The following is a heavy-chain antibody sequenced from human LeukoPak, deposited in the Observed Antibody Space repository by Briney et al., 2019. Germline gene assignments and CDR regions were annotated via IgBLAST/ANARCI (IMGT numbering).Heavy chain of an antibody. CDR2: ISAYNGNT. CDR1: GYTFTSYG. Sequence: ASVKVSCKASGYTFTSYGISWVRQAPGQGLEWMGWISAYNGNTNYAQKLQGRVTMTTDTSTSTAYMELRSLRSDDTAVYYCARRYCSSTSCYAQGSYYYYYMDVWGKGTTVTISS. CDR3: ARRYCSSTSCYAQGSYYYYYMDV. J-gene: IGHJ6*03. D-gene: IGHD2-2*01. V-gene: IGHV1-18*01.